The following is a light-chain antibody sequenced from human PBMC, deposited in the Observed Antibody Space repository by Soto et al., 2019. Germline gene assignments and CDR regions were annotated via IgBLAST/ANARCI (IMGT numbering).Light chain of an antibody. CDR2: SVS. CDR1: HSLSTNF. Sequence: EIALTQSPGTLSLSPGESGTLSCRASHSLSTNFLAWFQQKPGQAPRLLMYSVSTRATGIPDRFSGSGSGTHFTLTITRLEPEDSAVYYCQHYGDTPRTFGQGTKVEIK. CDR3: QHYGDTPRT. V-gene: IGKV3-20*01. J-gene: IGKJ1*01.